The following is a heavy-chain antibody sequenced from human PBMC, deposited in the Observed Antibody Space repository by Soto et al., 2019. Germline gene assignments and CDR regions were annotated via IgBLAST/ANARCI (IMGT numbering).Heavy chain of an antibody. J-gene: IGHJ4*02. CDR1: GGFITSDSYY. Sequence: KASETLSLTCTVSGGFITSDSYYWAWIRQPPGKGLEWIGSIYFSGRTYYNSALKSRLGISIDMSKNQFSLNLSSVTAADTAVYYCARHLSESGYELNYRGQGTPVTVSS. CDR2: IYFSGRT. D-gene: IGHD5-12*01. CDR3: ARHLSESGYELNY. V-gene: IGHV4-39*01.